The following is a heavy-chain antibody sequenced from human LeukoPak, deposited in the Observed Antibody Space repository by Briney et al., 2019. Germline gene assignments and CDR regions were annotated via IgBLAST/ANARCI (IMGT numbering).Heavy chain of an antibody. CDR3: ARGSATYYYDSSVLT. J-gene: IGHJ4*02. D-gene: IGHD3-22*01. V-gene: IGHV3-53*01. CDR1: GFTVSSNY. Sequence: GGSLRLSCAASGFTVSSNYINWVRHAPGKGLEWVSLIHSGGNRYYADSVKGRFTISRDNSKNTVFLEMNSLRAEDTALYYCARGSATYYYDSSVLTWGQGTLITVSS. CDR2: IHSGGNR.